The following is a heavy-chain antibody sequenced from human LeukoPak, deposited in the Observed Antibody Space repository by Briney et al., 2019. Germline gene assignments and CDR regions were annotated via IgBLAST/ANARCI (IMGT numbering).Heavy chain of an antibody. V-gene: IGHV4-34*01. Sequence: PSETLSLTCAVYSGSFSGYFWSWIRQPPGKGLEWIGEINHSGITNYNPSLKSRVAISVDTSKNQFSLKLSSVTAADTAVYYCARGLYSTSKYFHHWGQGTLVTVSS. D-gene: IGHD6-6*01. J-gene: IGHJ1*01. CDR2: INHSGIT. CDR3: ARGLYSTSKYFHH. CDR1: SGSFSGYF.